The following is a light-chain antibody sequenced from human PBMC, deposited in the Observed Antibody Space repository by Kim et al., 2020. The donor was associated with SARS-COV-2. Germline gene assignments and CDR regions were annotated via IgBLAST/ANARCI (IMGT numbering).Light chain of an antibody. Sequence: GQRVTISCSGSSSNIGINVVNWYQQLPGTAPKLLIFDSNQRPSGVPDRFSGSKSGASASLAISGLQSEEEADYFCATWDDSLTGFVLGTGTKVTVL. CDR2: DSN. V-gene: IGLV1-44*01. CDR3: ATWDDSLTGFV. J-gene: IGLJ1*01. CDR1: SSNIGINV.